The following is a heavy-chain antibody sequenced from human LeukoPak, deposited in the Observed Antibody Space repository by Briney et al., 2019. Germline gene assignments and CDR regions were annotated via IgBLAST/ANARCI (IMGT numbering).Heavy chain of an antibody. CDR1: GGSFSGYY. V-gene: IGHV4-34*01. CDR2: INHSGST. Sequence: SETLSLTCAVYGGSFSGYYWSWLRQPPGKGLEWLGEINHSGSTNYNPSLKSRVTISVDTSKNQFSLKLSSVTAADTAVYYCARRGYYAPAGDYWGQGTLVTVSS. J-gene: IGHJ4*02. D-gene: IGHD3-3*01. CDR3: ARRGYYAPAGDY.